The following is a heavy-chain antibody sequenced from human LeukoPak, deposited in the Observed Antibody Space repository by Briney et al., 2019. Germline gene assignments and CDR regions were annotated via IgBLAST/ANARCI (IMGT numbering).Heavy chain of an antibody. CDR1: GGTFSSYA. D-gene: IGHD3-22*01. Sequence: SVKVSCKASGGTFSSYAISWVRQAPGQGLGWMGRIIPILGIANYAQKFQGRVTITKDTSTSTVYMHLSSLSSDDTAVYYCARAYYESSAYRHAVYFDYWGQGTLVTVSS. CDR2: IIPILGIA. V-gene: IGHV1-69*04. CDR3: ARAYYESSAYRHAVYFDY. J-gene: IGHJ4*02.